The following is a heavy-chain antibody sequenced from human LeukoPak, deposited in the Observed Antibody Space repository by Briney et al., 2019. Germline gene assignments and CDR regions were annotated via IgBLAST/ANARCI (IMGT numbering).Heavy chain of an antibody. Sequence: PLGSVNVSCKASGYTFTSYGISWVRQAPGQGLEGMGWISAYNGNTNYAQRLQGRVTMTTDTSTSTAYMELRSLRSDDTAVYYCARDKSIGYYDFWSGSDYWGQGTLVTVSS. D-gene: IGHD3-3*01. CDR2: ISAYNGNT. CDR1: GYTFTSYG. CDR3: ARDKSIGYYDFWSGSDY. V-gene: IGHV1-18*01. J-gene: IGHJ4*02.